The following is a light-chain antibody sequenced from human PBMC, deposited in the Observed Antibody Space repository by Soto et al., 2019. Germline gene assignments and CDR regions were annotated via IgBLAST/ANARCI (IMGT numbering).Light chain of an antibody. CDR1: SSDIGTYNL. Sequence: QSALTPPASVSGSPGQWITISCTGTSSDIGTYNLDSWYQRHPGKAPKLMIYEGSKRPSGVSNRFSASKSGNTASLTISGLQAEDEADYYCCSYAGSNTVLFGVGTKVTVL. J-gene: IGLJ2*01. CDR3: CSYAGSNTVL. CDR2: EGS. V-gene: IGLV2-23*01.